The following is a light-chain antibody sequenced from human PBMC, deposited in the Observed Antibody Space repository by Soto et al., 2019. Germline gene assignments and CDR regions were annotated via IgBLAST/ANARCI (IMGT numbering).Light chain of an antibody. CDR1: SSNIGAGYD. CDR3: QSYYSSLSGSYVG. Sequence: QSVLTQPPSVSGAPGQRVTISCTGRSSNIGAGYDVHWYQQLPGTAPKLLIYGNSNRPSGVPVRCSGSKSGTSASLAITGLQAEDEADYYCQSYYSSLSGSYVGFGGGTKVTVL. J-gene: IGLJ2*01. CDR2: GNS. V-gene: IGLV1-40*01.